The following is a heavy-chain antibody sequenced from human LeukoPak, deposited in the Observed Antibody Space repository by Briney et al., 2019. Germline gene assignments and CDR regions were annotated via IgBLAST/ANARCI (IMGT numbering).Heavy chain of an antibody. Sequence: PSETLSLTCTVSGGSISSGSYYWSWIRQPAGKGLEWIGRIYTSGSTNYNPSLKSRVTISVDTSKNQFSLKLSSVTAADTAVYYCAGSSMPTYDFVPRWFDPWGQGTLVTVSS. J-gene: IGHJ5*02. CDR3: AGSSMPTYDFVPRWFDP. CDR1: GGSISSGSYY. V-gene: IGHV4-61*02. D-gene: IGHD3-3*01. CDR2: IYTSGST.